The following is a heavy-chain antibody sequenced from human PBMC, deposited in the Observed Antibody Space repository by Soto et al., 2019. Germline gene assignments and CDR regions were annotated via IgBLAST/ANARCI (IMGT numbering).Heavy chain of an antibody. J-gene: IGHJ2*01. CDR2: ISYDGSNK. CDR1: GFTFSSYA. D-gene: IGHD6-19*01. V-gene: IGHV3-30-3*01. Sequence: QVQLVESGGGVVQPGRSLRLSCAASGFTFSSYAMHWVRQAPGKGLEWVAVISYDGSNKYYADSVKGRFTISRDNSKNTLYLQMNSLRAEDTAVYYCARGEQWLVPLGYFDLWGRGTLVTVSS. CDR3: ARGEQWLVPLGYFDL.